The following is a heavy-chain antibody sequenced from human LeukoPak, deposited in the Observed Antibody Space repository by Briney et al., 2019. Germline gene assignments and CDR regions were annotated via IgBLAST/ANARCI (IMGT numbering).Heavy chain of an antibody. Sequence: KAGESLKISCKGSGYRFTSYWIAWVRQMPGKGLEWMGIIYPGDSDTTYSPSFQGQVTISADKSISTAYLQWSSLKASDTAMYYCARHLGGSSSWQTNVDYWGQGTLVTVSS. CDR3: ARHLGGSSSWQTNVDY. CDR1: GYRFTSYW. D-gene: IGHD6-13*01. CDR2: IYPGDSDT. J-gene: IGHJ4*02. V-gene: IGHV5-51*01.